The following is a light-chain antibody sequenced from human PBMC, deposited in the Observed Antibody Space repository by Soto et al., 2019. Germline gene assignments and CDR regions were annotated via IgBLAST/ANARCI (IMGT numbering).Light chain of an antibody. CDR3: QQYNSYPIT. CDR1: QTIGRY. V-gene: IGKV1-39*01. J-gene: IGKJ5*01. Sequence: DIQMTQSPSSLSASIGDRVTITCRASQTIGRYLNWYQQKPGKAPKLLIYSASGGVPSRFSGGGSGTEFTLTISSLQPDDFATYYCQQYNSYPITFGQGTRLEIK. CDR2: SAS.